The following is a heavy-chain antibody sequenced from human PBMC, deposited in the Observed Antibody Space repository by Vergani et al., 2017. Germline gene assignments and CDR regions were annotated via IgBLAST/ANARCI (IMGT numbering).Heavy chain of an antibody. J-gene: IGHJ5*02. CDR3: ARFYGGNSFNWFDP. Sequence: QVQLQQWGAGLLKPLETLSLTCAVYGGSFSGYYWSWIRQPPGKGLEWIGEINHSGSTNYNPSLKSRVTISVDTSKNQFSLKLSSVTAADTAVYYCARFYGGNSFNWFDPWGQGTLVTVSS. D-gene: IGHD4-23*01. V-gene: IGHV4-34*01. CDR2: INHSGST. CDR1: GGSFSGYY.